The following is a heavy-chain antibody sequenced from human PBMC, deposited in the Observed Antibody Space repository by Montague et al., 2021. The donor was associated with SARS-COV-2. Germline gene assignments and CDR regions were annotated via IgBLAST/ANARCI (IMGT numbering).Heavy chain of an antibody. CDR1: GGPVSSGIHY. J-gene: IGHJ5*02. Sequence: SETLSLTCTVSGGPVSSGIHYWSWIRQAPEKGLEWIGYIYYAGSTNYNPSLQSRVTISVDTSKNQFSLRLSSVAAADTAIYYCARMGPSQYCPGGECYSGVRDWLDPWGQGTPVIVSS. CDR2: IYYAGST. V-gene: IGHV4-61*01. D-gene: IGHD2-8*02. CDR3: ARMGPSQYCPGGECYSGVRDWLDP.